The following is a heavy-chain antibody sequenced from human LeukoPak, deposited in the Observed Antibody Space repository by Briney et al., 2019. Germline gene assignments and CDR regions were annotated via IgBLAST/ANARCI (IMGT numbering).Heavy chain of an antibody. Sequence: GGSLRLSCVASGFTFSSFWMTWVRQAPGKGLEWVANINQDGSEKYYVDSVKGRFTISRDNAKNSVYLQMNSLRGEDTAVYYCARDGGVSGYDLLDYWGQGTLVTVSS. V-gene: IGHV3-7*01. J-gene: IGHJ4*02. CDR2: INQDGSEK. D-gene: IGHD5-12*01. CDR1: GFTFSSFW. CDR3: ARDGGVSGYDLLDY.